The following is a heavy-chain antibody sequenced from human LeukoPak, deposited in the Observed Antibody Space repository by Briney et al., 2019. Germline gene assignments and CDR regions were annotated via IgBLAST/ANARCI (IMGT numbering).Heavy chain of an antibody. CDR2: IIPIFGTA. CDR3: ARAGYCSSTSCYNWFDP. J-gene: IGHJ5*02. CDR1: GGTFSSYA. V-gene: IGHV1-69*13. Sequence: GASVKVSCKASGGTFSSYAISWVRQAPGQGLEWMGGIIPIFGTANYAQKFQGRVTITADGSTSTAYMELSSLRSEDTAVYYCARAGYCSSTSCYNWFDPWGQGTLVTVSS. D-gene: IGHD2-2*01.